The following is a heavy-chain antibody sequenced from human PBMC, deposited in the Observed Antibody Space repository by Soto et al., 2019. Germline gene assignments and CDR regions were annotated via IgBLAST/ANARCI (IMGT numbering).Heavy chain of an antibody. CDR3: AKSGEQLVRGGFDY. CDR1: GFTFDDYA. D-gene: IGHD6-13*01. Sequence: EVQLVESGGGLVQPGRSLRLSCAASGFTFDDYAMHWVRQAPGKGLEWVSGISWNSGSIGYADSVKGRFTISRDNAKNALYLQMNSLRAEDTALYYCAKSGEQLVRGGFDYWGQGTLVTVSS. J-gene: IGHJ4*02. CDR2: ISWNSGSI. V-gene: IGHV3-9*01.